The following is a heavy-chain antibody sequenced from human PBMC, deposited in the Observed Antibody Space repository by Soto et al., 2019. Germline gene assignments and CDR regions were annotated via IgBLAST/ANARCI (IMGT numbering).Heavy chain of an antibody. CDR2: INPNSGGT. V-gene: IGHV1-2*02. J-gene: IGHJ5*02. CDR3: ARAGMVVPAAPSRFDP. CDR1: GYTFTGYY. Sequence: VKVSCKASGYTFTGYYMHWVRQAPGQGLEWMGWINPNSGGTNYAQKFQGRVTMTRDTSISTAYMELSRLRSDDTAVYYCARAGMVVPAAPSRFDPWGQGTLVTVSS. D-gene: IGHD2-2*01.